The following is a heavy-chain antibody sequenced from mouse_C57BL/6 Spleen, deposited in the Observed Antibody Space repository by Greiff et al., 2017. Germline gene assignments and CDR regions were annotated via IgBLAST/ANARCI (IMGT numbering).Heavy chain of an antibody. Sequence: DVKLVESGGGLVQPGGSLKLSCAASGFTFSDYGMAWVRQAPRKGPEWVAFISNLAYSIYYADTVTGRFTISRENAKNTLYLEMSSLRSEDTAMYYCARLTTAYYFDYWGQGTTLTVSS. J-gene: IGHJ2*01. CDR1: GFTFSDYG. V-gene: IGHV5-15*01. D-gene: IGHD1-2*01. CDR3: ARLTTAYYFDY. CDR2: ISNLAYSI.